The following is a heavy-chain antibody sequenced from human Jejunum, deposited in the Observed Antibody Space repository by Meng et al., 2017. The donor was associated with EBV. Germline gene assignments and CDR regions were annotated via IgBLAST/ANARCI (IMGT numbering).Heavy chain of an antibody. D-gene: IGHD4-17*01. CDR3: TRAARVFGDYAWVGP. Sequence: QVQLVQSGAEVKKPGASVKVSCKASGYTFTDYYILWVRQVPGQRPEWMGWISPNSGATNYAQIFQGSVTFTTDTSITTAYMEMSSLRFEDTAVYFCTRAARVFGDYAWVGPWGQGTLVTVSS. J-gene: IGHJ5*02. V-gene: IGHV1-2*04. CDR2: ISPNSGAT. CDR1: GYTFTDYY.